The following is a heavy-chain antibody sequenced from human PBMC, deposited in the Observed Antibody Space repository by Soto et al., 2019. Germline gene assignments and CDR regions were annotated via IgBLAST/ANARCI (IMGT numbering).Heavy chain of an antibody. D-gene: IGHD3-16*01. V-gene: IGHV4-61*01. CDR3: ARAMGGWGTYDYYYGFDF. CDR1: GGSMRGSTSTFY. CDR2: IYYSGAT. Sequence: PSETLSLTCSVSGGSMRGSTSTFYWSWIRQSPGKGLGWIGSIYYSGATNYTPSLESRPPISVDTSKNQFSLILSSVTAADSAVYYCARAMGGWGTYDYYYGFDFWAQGTTVTVSS. J-gene: IGHJ6*02.